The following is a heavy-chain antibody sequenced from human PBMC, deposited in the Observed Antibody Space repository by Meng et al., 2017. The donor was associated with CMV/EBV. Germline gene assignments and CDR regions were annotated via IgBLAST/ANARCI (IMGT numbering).Heavy chain of an antibody. CDR2: IYYSGST. D-gene: IGHD1-7*01. CDR1: GGSISSYY. Sequence: SETLSLTCTVSGGSISSYYWSWIRQPPGKGLEWIGYIYYSGSTNYNPSLKSRVTISVDTSKNQFSLKLSSVTAADTAVYYCARDRVDGITGTTSGYDYWGQGTLLTVSS. V-gene: IGHV4-59*01. CDR3: ARDRVDGITGTTSGYDY. J-gene: IGHJ4*02.